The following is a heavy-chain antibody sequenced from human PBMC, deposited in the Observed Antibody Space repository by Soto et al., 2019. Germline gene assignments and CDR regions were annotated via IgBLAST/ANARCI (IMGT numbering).Heavy chain of an antibody. Sequence: PGWSLRLSCAASGFTFSSYAMSWVRQAPGKGLEWVSGISGRGGSTYYADSVKGRFTISRDNSKNTLYLQMNSLRAEDTAVYYCEFSHDAFDIWGQVTMVTVS. CDR2: ISGRGGST. CDR1: GFTFSSYA. CDR3: EFSHDAFDI. J-gene: IGHJ3*02. V-gene: IGHV3-23*01. D-gene: IGHD3-3*02.